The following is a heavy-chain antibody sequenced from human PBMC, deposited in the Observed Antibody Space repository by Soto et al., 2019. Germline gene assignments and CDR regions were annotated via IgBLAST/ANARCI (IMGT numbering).Heavy chain of an antibody. J-gene: IGHJ6*02. Sequence: GASVKVSCKASGGTFSSYAISWVRQAPGQGLEWMGGIIPIFGTANYAQKFQGRVTITADESTSTAYMELSSLRSEDTAVYYCAIHCSGGSCPLIFWYYGMDVWGQGTTVTVSS. CDR2: IIPIFGTA. CDR1: GGTFSSYA. V-gene: IGHV1-69*13. D-gene: IGHD2-15*01. CDR3: AIHCSGGSCPLIFWYYGMDV.